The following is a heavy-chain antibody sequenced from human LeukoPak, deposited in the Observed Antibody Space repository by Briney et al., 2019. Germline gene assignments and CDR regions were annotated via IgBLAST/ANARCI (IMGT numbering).Heavy chain of an antibody. V-gene: IGHV3-30-3*02. CDR2: ISYDGSNK. CDR3: AKQLGYCSNGSCYFPY. Sequence: GGSLRLSCAASGFTFSSYAMHWVRQAPGKGLEWVAVISYDGSNKYYADSVKGRFTISRDNSKSTLCLQMNSLRAEDTAVYYCAKQLGYCSNGSCYFPYWGQGTLVTVSS. CDR1: GFTFSSYA. J-gene: IGHJ4*02. D-gene: IGHD2-15*01.